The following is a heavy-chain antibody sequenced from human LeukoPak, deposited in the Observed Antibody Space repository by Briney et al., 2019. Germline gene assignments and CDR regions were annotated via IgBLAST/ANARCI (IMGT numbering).Heavy chain of an antibody. D-gene: IGHD5-18*01. V-gene: IGHV6-1*01. Sequence: SQTLSLTCAISGDSVFSNSVAWNWIRQSPSRGLEWLRRTFYRSKWYNDYAVSVKSRITINPDTSKNQFSLQLNSVTPEDTAVYYCARGYNYGFDYWGQGTLVTASS. CDR3: ARGYNYGFDY. J-gene: IGHJ4*02. CDR2: TFYRSKWYN. CDR1: GDSVFSNSVA.